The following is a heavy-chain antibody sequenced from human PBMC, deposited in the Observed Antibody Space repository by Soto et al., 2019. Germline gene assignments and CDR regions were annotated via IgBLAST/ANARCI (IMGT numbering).Heavy chain of an antibody. CDR1: GGSVNNNKW. J-gene: IGHJ5*02. CDR3: XXXXXXXYGAFDP. V-gene: IGHV4-4*02. D-gene: IGHD4-17*01. CDR2: IHSSGYT. Sequence: QVQLQESGPGLVKPSETLSLTCAVSGGSVNNNKWWSWVRQPPGKGLEWIGEIHSSGYTNYNPSLKSRATXXXXXPXXXXXXXXXXXXXXXXXXXXXXXXXXXXYGAFDPWGQGTLVTVSS.